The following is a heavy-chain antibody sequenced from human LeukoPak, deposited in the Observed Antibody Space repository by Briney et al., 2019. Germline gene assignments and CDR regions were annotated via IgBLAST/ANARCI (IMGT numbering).Heavy chain of an antibody. J-gene: IGHJ4*02. V-gene: IGHV3-33*01. Sequence: GVSLRLSCAASGFSLSDYGMHWVRQAPGKGLEGVATVWYDGTNKFYGDSVKGRFTISRDKSKNTLYLQMNSLRVEDTAVYWCARDFDGSGRSGADYWGQGTLVTVSS. CDR1: GFSLSDYG. D-gene: IGHD3-10*01. CDR2: VWYDGTNK. CDR3: ARDFDGSGRSGADY.